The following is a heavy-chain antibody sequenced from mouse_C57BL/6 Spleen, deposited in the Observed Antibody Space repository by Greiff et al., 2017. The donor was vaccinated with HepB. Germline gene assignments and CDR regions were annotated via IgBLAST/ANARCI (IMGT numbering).Heavy chain of an antibody. CDR2: IDPETGGT. V-gene: IGHV1-15*01. CDR3: TRDTTVVAPFAY. CDR1: GYTFTDYE. D-gene: IGHD1-1*01. J-gene: IGHJ3*01. Sequence: VKVVESGAELVRPGASVTLSCKASGYTFTDYEMHWVKQTPVHGLEWIGAIDPETGGTAYNQKFKGKAILTADKSSSTAYMELRSLTSEDSAVYYCTRDTTVVAPFAYWGQGTLVTVSA.